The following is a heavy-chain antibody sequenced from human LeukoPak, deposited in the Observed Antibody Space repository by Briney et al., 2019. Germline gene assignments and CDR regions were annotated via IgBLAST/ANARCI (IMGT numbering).Heavy chain of an antibody. Sequence: GGSLRLSCAASGFTFDDYALSWVRQAPGKGLEWVSSINWNAGSTSYADSVRGRFTISRDNARNSLYLQMNTLRADDTAFYYCVRVSTGYYFDSWGQGTLVTVSS. J-gene: IGHJ4*02. CDR2: INWNAGST. V-gene: IGHV3-20*04. CDR1: GFTFDDYA. D-gene: IGHD6-19*01. CDR3: VRVSTGYYFDS.